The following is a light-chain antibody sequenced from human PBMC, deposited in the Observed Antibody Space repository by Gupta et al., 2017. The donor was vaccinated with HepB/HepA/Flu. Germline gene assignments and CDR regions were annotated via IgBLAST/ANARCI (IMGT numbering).Light chain of an antibody. J-gene: IGLJ2*01. CDR1: SLRSYY. CDR3: DSRDSSGRHVI. Sequence: SSELSQAPAVSVALGRTVRISCQGDSLRSYYASWYQQRPGQAPILVIYGKNNRPSGIPDRFSGSSSGNTASLTITGAQAEDEADYYCDSRDSSGRHVIFGGGTKLTVL. CDR2: GKN. V-gene: IGLV3-19*01.